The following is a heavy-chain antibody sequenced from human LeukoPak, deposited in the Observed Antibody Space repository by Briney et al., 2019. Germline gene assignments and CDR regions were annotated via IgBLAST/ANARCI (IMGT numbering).Heavy chain of an antibody. CDR2: ITGSGSST. CDR1: GFTFASYG. CDR3: AKLGGYSYGHEEY. V-gene: IGHV3-23*01. D-gene: IGHD5-18*01. J-gene: IGHJ4*02. Sequence: PGGSLRLSCAASGFTFASYGMSWVRQAPGKGLEWVSGITGSGSSTFYADSVKGRCTISGDNSKNTLYLQVNNLRGEDTAVYYCAKLGGYSYGHEEYWGQGTLVTVSS.